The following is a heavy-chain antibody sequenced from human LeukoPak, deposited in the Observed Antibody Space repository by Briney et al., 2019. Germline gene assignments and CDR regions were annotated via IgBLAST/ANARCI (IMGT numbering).Heavy chain of an antibody. CDR3: ARSIRGGSSSSLWFDP. Sequence: GASVKVSCKASGYTFTSYYMHWVRQAPGQGLEWMGWINPNSGGTNYAQKFQGRVTMTRDTSISTAYMELSRLRSDDTAVYYCARSIRGGSSSSLWFDPWGQGTLVTVSS. CDR2: INPNSGGT. D-gene: IGHD6-6*01. J-gene: IGHJ5*02. V-gene: IGHV1-2*02. CDR1: GYTFTSYY.